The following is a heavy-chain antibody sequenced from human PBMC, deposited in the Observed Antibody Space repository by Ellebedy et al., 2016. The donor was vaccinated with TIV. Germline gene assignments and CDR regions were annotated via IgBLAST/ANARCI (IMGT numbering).Heavy chain of an antibody. CDR3: ARHPDYEFDY. J-gene: IGHJ4*02. CDR2: IYPADSDA. D-gene: IGHD4-17*01. V-gene: IGHV5-51*01. CDR1: GYRFTSYW. Sequence: ASVKVSCKGSGYRFTSYWIGWVRPVHGRGLEWMGIIYPADSDAKYSPSFEGQVTISADKSISTAYLQWSSLRASDTAMYYCARHPDYEFDYWGQGTLVTVSS.